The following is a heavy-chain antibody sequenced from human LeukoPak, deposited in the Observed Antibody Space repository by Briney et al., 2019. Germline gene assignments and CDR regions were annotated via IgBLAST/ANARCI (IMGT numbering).Heavy chain of an antibody. D-gene: IGHD2-2*01. V-gene: IGHV3-30*02. CDR3: AKDELPGGSYFDY. CDR2: IRYDGSNK. J-gene: IGHJ4*02. CDR1: GFTFTIFG. Sequence: GGSLRLSCAASGFTFTIFGLNWVRQAPGKGLEWVAFIRYDGSNKYYADSVKGRFTISRDNSKNTLYLQMNSLRAEDTAVYYCAKDELPGGSYFDYWGQGTLVTVSS.